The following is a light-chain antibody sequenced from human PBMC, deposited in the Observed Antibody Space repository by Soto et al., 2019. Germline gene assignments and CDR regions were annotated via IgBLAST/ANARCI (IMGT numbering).Light chain of an antibody. CDR3: KSYAGSNTYV. CDR2: EVV. CDR1: KNDIGACDF. J-gene: IGLJ1*01. Sequence: QSALTQPPSASGSPGQSVTISCTGTKNDIGACDFVSWYQHHPGKAPRLIIYEVVQRPSGVPDRFSGSKSGNTASLTVSGLQAADEADYFCKSYAGSNTYVFGSGTKVTVL. V-gene: IGLV2-8*01.